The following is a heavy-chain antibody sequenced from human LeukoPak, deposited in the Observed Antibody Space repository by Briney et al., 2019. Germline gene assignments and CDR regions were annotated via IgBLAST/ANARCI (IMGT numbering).Heavy chain of an antibody. D-gene: IGHD3-9*01. CDR2: ISGDGSTT. CDR3: AKAPTPTGFYMHF. V-gene: IGHV3-43*02. CDR1: GFTFSSYA. J-gene: IGHJ4*02. Sequence: PGGSLRLSCAASGFTFSSYAMSWVRQAPGNWLELVSYISGDGSTTYYAESVKGRFTISRDNSKTSLYLQMNSLRTEDTALYYCAKAPTPTGFYMHFWGQGTLVTVSS.